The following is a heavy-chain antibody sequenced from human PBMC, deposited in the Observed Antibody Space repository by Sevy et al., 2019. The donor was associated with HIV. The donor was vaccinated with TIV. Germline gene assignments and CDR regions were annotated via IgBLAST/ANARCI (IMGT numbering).Heavy chain of an antibody. CDR3: AREERSGTTTSFDY. V-gene: IGHV3-33*01. J-gene: IGHJ4*02. D-gene: IGHD1-7*01. CDR1: GFTFSDYG. CDR2: IWSDGSNK. Sequence: GSLRLSCAASGFTFSDYGMHWVRQAPGKGLEWVAVIWSDGSNKYYGDSVKGRFTISRDSSKNTLFLQMNSMRVDDTAVYYCAREERSGTTTSFDYWGQGALVTVSS.